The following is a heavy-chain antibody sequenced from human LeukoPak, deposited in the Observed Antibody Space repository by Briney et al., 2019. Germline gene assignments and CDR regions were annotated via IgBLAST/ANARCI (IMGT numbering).Heavy chain of an antibody. D-gene: IGHD6-13*01. CDR1: GFTFSSYA. Sequence: GSLRLSCAASGFTFSSYAMSWVRQPPGKGLEWIGEINHSGSTNYNPSLKSRVTISVDTSKNQFSLKLSSVTAADTAVYYCARGTRMVAAGRAFDYWGQGTLVTVSS. V-gene: IGHV4-34*01. CDR3: ARGTRMVAAGRAFDY. J-gene: IGHJ4*02. CDR2: INHSGST.